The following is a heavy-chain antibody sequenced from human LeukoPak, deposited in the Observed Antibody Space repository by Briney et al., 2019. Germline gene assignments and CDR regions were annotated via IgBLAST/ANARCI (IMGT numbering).Heavy chain of an antibody. J-gene: IGHJ3*02. Sequence: ASVKVSCKASGYTFTSYYMHWVRQAPGQGLAWMGIINPSGGSTSYAQKFQGRVTMTRDTSTSTVYMELSSLRSEDTAVYYCARGPHIVVVTANTPHDAFDIWGQGTMVTVSS. CDR3: ARGPHIVVVTANTPHDAFDI. CDR2: INPSGGST. D-gene: IGHD2-21*02. V-gene: IGHV1-46*01. CDR1: GYTFTSYY.